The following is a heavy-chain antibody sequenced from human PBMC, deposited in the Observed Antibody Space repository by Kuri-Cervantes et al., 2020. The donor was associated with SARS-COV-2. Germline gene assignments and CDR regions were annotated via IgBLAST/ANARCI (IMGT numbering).Heavy chain of an antibody. V-gene: IGHV3-23*01. Sequence: GGSLRLSCAASGFTFSSYAMSWVRQAPGKGLEWVSAISGSGGSTYYADSVKGRFTISRDNSKNTLYLQMNSLRAEHTAVYYCASQGRGYSSSGNSCFFDYWGQGTLVTVSS. CDR1: GFTFSSYA. CDR2: ISGSGGST. J-gene: IGHJ4*03. D-gene: IGHD6-13*01. CDR3: ASQGRGYSSSGNSCFFDY.